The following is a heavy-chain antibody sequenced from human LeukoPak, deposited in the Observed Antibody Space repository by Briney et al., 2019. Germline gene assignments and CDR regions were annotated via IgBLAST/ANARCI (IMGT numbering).Heavy chain of an antibody. CDR2: IYSDNT. CDR1: GFTVSSNS. V-gene: IGHV3-53*01. D-gene: IGHD4-23*01. J-gene: IGHJ5*02. CDR3: ARDSWVTHLLNSQVYNWFDP. Sequence: PGGSLRLSCTVSGFTVSSNSMSWVRQAPGKGLEWVSFIYSDNTHYSDSVKGRFTISRDNSKNTLYLQMNSLRAEDTAVYYCARDSWVTHLLNSQVYNWFDPWGQGTLVTVSS.